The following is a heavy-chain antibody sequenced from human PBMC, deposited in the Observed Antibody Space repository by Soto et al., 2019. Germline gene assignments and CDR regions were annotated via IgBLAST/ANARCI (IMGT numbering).Heavy chain of an antibody. Sequence: PGGSLRLSCTASGFIFSSYWMTWVRQAPGEGLEWVANIEQHESEKYYVDSVKGRFTISRDNAKNSLYLQMNSLRAEDTAVYYCARGPLDYWGQGTLVTVSS. CDR3: ARGPLDY. CDR1: GFIFSSYW. V-gene: IGHV3-7*03. CDR2: IEQHESEK. J-gene: IGHJ4*02.